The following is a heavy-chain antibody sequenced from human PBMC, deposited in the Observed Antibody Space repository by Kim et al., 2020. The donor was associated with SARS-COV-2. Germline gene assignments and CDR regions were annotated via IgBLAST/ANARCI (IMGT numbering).Heavy chain of an antibody. D-gene: IGHD1-7*01. CDR2: INSDGSST. Sequence: GGSLRLSCAASGFTFSSYWMHWVRQAPGKGLVWVSRINSDGSSTSYADSVKGRFTISRDNAKNTLYLQMNSLRAEDTAVYYCARSSLTGTTSYYYGMDVWGQGTTVTVSS. CDR1: GFTFSSYW. J-gene: IGHJ6*02. CDR3: ARSSLTGTTSYYYGMDV. V-gene: IGHV3-74*01.